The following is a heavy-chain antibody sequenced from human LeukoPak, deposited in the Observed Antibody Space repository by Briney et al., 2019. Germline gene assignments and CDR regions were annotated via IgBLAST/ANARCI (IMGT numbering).Heavy chain of an antibody. V-gene: IGHV4-59*08. D-gene: IGHD4-11*01. J-gene: IGHJ5*01. CDR2: IYNSGIT. Sequence: SETLSLTCTVSGGSISGYYWTWTRQPPGKGLEWIGYIYNSGITNYNPSLKSRVTVSVDTSKNQFSLRLTSVTAADTAVYYCARSVPSLDYLFDSWGHGTLVTVSS. CDR1: GGSISGYY. CDR3: ARSVPSLDYLFDS.